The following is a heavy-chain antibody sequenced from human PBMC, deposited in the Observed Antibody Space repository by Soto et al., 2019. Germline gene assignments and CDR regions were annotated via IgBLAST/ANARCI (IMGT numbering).Heavy chain of an antibody. Sequence: SETLSLTCTVSGGSISSYYWSWIRQPPGKGLERIGYIYYSGSTNYNPSLKSRVTISIDTSKNQFSLKLTSVTAADTAVYYCARLGEMRAFDFWGQGTLVTVSS. CDR1: GGSISSYY. CDR3: ARLGEMRAFDF. CDR2: IYYSGST. J-gene: IGHJ4*02. D-gene: IGHD3-10*01. V-gene: IGHV4-59*08.